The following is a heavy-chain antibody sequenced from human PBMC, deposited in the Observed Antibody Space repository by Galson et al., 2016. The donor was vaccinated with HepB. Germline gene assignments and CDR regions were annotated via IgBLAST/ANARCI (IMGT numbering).Heavy chain of an antibody. J-gene: IGHJ4*02. V-gene: IGHV3-33*01. CDR1: GFTFRSYG. D-gene: IGHD3-9*01. CDR3: ARDHYDIWTGYFVDY. CDR2: IWSNGRKK. Sequence: SLRLSCAASGFTFRSYGMHWVRQAPGKGLEWVAVIWSNGRKKFYGESVEGRFNTSRDDSKDTVYLDMTSLKVEDTALYYCARDHYDIWTGYFVDYWGQGTVVTVSS.